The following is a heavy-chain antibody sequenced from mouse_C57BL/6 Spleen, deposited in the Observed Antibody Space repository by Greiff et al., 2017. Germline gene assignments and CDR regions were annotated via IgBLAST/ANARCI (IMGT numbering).Heavy chain of an antibody. CDR1: GFTFSDYG. V-gene: IGHV5-17*01. CDR2: ISSGSSTI. CDR3: AKGGIYYDAPYYYDY. D-gene: IGHD2-4*01. J-gene: IGHJ2*01. Sequence: EVKVEESGGGLVKPGGSLKLSCAASGFTFSDYGMHWVRQAPEKGLEWVAYISSGSSTIYYADTVKGRFTISRDNAKNTLFLQMTSLRSEDTAMYYCAKGGIYYDAPYYYDYWGQGTTLTVSS.